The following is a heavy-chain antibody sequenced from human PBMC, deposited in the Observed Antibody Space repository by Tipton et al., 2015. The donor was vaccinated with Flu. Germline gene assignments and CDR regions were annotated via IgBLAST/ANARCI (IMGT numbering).Heavy chain of an antibody. Sequence: TLSLTCTVSGDSMSSYYWSWIRQPAGKGLEWIGRIYASGSTTYNPSLKSRVTMSLDTSKNQFSLKLSSVTAADTAVFYCARGVYGDDGAFDIWGRGTMVTVSS. J-gene: IGHJ3*02. CDR1: GDSMSSYY. CDR2: IYASGST. D-gene: IGHD4-17*01. CDR3: ARGVYGDDGAFDI. V-gene: IGHV4-4*07.